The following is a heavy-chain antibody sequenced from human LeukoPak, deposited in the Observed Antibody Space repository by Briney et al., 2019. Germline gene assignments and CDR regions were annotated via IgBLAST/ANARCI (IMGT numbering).Heavy chain of an antibody. D-gene: IGHD3-3*01. Sequence: GGSLRLSCAASGFTFSDYAMNWVRQAPGKGLEWVSGISRSGGSTYYADSVKGRFTISRDNSKNTLYLQMNSLRAEDTAVYYCAKDFGVVIHYFDYWGQGTLVTVSS. J-gene: IGHJ4*02. V-gene: IGHV3-23*01. CDR2: ISRSGGST. CDR3: AKDFGVVIHYFDY. CDR1: GFTFSDYA.